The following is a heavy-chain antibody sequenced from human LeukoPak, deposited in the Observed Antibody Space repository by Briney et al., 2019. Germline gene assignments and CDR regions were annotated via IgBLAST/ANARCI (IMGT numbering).Heavy chain of an antibody. CDR1: GFSFSSYS. CDR2: IKQDGSEK. CDR3: TRDRSSSWYRDY. Sequence: GGSLRLSCAASGFSFSSYSMSWVRQAPGKGLEWVANIKQDGSEKYSVDSVKGRFTISRDNAENSLYQQMNSLRAEDTAVYYCTRDRSSSWYRDYWGQGTLVTVSS. J-gene: IGHJ4*02. D-gene: IGHD6-13*01. V-gene: IGHV3-7*01.